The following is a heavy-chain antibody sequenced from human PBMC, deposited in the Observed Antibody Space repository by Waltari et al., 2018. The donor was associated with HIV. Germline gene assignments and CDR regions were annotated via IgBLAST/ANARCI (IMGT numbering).Heavy chain of an antibody. J-gene: IGHJ3*01. D-gene: IGHD3-3*01. CDR1: GFTFGAHA. CDR3: VRDLAWRAFDV. CDR2: IRSKTSGETR. V-gene: IGHV3-49*04. Sequence: QLVESGGALIQPGRSLRLSCTASGFTFGAHAMNWVRQAPGKGREWVGFIRSKTSGETREYAASVKGRFSISRDDSKGMVYLQMNSLRADDTALYYCVRDLAWRAFDVWGQGTMVTVSS.